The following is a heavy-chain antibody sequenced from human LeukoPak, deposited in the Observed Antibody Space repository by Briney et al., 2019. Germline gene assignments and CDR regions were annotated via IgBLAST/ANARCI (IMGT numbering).Heavy chain of an antibody. CDR2: ISHSGSS. CDR3: ARGRGYNWDQIYFVY. V-gene: IGHV4-34*01. Sequence: RTSETPSLTCAVPNGSFSGYFWSWLRQPPGKGLECIGDISHSGSSHYNPSLKNRAVMSIDTSKNEFSLRLTSVTAADTAVYYCARGRGYNWDQIYFVYWGHGTLVTVSS. CDR1: NGSFSGYF. D-gene: IGHD1-20*01. J-gene: IGHJ4*01.